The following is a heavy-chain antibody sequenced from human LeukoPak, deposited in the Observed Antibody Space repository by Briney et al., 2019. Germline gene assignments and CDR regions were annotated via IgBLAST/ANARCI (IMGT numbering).Heavy chain of an antibody. CDR1: GYTFTGFG. J-gene: IGHJ4*02. CDR2: ISAYNGNT. D-gene: IGHD6-13*01. CDR3: ARDLGTDQQLIFFDY. Sequence: ASVKVSCKASGYTFTGFGISWVRQAPGQGLEWMGWISAYNGNTNYAQKLQGRVTMTTDTSTSTAYMELRSLRSDDTAVYYCARDLGTDQQLIFFDYWGQGTLVTVSS. V-gene: IGHV1-18*04.